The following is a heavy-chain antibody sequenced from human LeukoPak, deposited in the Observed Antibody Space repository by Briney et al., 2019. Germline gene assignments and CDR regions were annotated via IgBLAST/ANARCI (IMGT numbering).Heavy chain of an antibody. D-gene: IGHD3-22*01. CDR1: GFTFSTYS. Sequence: PGGSLRLSCAASGFTFSTYSMSWVRQAPGKGLEWVSTIDVTTGISYYADSVKGRFTISRDNFQNTLFLQLNNLRVDDTAVYYCANVNYYHPYFWGQGTLVTVSS. V-gene: IGHV3-23*01. CDR3: ANVNYYHPYF. J-gene: IGHJ4*02. CDR2: IDVTTGIS.